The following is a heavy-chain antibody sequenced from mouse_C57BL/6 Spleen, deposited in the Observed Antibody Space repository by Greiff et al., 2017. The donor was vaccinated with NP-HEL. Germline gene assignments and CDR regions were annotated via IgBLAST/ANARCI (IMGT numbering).Heavy chain of an antibody. CDR1: GYTFTDYE. V-gene: IGHV1-15*01. CDR3: TRSYGSSFYAMDY. CDR2: IDPETGGT. J-gene: IGHJ4*01. D-gene: IGHD1-1*01. Sequence: SGAELVRPGASVTLSCKASGYTFTDYEMHWVKQTPVHGLEWIGAIDPETGGTAYNQKFKGKAILTADKSSSTAYMELRSLTSEDSAVYYCTRSYGSSFYAMDYWGQGTSVTVSS.